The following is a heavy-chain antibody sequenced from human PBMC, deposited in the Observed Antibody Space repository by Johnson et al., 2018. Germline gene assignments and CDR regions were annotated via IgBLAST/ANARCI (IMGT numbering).Heavy chain of an antibody. CDR3: ARGWYPRGY. CDR1: GGSFSDYY. D-gene: IGHD6-13*01. Sequence: VQLQQWGAGLLKPSETLSLICAVSGGSFSDYYWSWIRQSPGKGLEWIGEIDHSGSTNNNPSLKSRVTISVDTSKNQCSLKLTSVTAADTAVYYCARGWYPRGYWGQGTLVTVSS. V-gene: IGHV4-34*01. CDR2: IDHSGST. J-gene: IGHJ1*01.